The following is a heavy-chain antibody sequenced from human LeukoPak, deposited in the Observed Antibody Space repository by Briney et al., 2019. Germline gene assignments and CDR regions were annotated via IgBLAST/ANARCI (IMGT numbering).Heavy chain of an antibody. CDR2: DYYSGSS. J-gene: IGHJ3*02. Sequence: SSETLSLTCTLSGGSITDYYWGWIRQPPGKGLEWIGYDYYSGSSNYNPSLKSRVTISVDTSKNQFSLKMSSVTAADTAVYYCARDLKLDGSSGYYAFDIWGQGTMVTVSS. CDR3: ARDLKLDGSSGYYAFDI. V-gene: IGHV4-59*01. CDR1: GGSITDYY. D-gene: IGHD3-22*01.